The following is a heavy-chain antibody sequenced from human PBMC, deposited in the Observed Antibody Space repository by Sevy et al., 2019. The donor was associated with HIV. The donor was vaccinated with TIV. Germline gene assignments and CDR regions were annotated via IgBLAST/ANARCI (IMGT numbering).Heavy chain of an antibody. CDR3: ATGGRDYGMLGSCNNVVCYIVDK. V-gene: IGHV4-30-4*01. J-gene: IGHJ4*02. CDR1: GGSISIGYYY. CDR2: IYNSGSA. D-gene: IGHD2-8*01. Sequence: SESLSLTCSVSGGSISIGYYYWSWIRQSPGKGLEWIGYIYNSGSAYYNPSLKSRVSMSVDTSKNQFSLKLSFVTAADTAVYYCATGGRDYGMLGSCNNVVCYIVDKWGQGTPVTVSS.